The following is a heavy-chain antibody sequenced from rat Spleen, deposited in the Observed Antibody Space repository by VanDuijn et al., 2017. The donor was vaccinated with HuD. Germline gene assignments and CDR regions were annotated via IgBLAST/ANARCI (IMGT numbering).Heavy chain of an antibody. D-gene: IGHD1-11*01. CDR1: GFTFSNYH. J-gene: IGHJ3*01. Sequence: EVQLVESGGGLVQPGRSMKLSCAASGFTFSNYHMAWVRQAPTKGLEWVASISSGGGDTYYRAAVKGRFTISRDMAKSILFLEMDSLRSEDTATYYCARPTECIAWFVYWGQGTLVTVSS. V-gene: IGHV5-25*01. CDR3: ARPTECIAWFVY. CDR2: ISSGGGDT.